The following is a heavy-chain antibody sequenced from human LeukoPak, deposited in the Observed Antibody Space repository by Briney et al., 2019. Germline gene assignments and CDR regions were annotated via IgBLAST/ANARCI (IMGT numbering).Heavy chain of an antibody. Sequence: GGSLSLSCAASGFTFSSYAMSWGRPAPGKGLEWVSAIRGSGGRIYYGASVKGRVTISRDNSKNTLNLQMNSLRAEDTAVYYCATSKYSGSYWGQGTLVTVSS. V-gene: IGHV3-23*01. J-gene: IGHJ4*02. D-gene: IGHD1-26*01. CDR3: ATSKYSGSY. CDR1: GFTFSSYA. CDR2: IRGSGGRI.